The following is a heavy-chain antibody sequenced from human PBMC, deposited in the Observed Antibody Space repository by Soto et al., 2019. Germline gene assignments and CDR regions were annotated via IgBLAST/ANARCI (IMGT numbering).Heavy chain of an antibody. CDR1: GFTFDDYA. V-gene: IGHV3-9*01. CDR2: ISWNSGSI. D-gene: IGHD3-9*01. J-gene: IGHJ4*02. CDR3: AKEDSLGWLSTGYFDY. Sequence: GGSLRLSCAASGFTFDDYAMHWVRQAPGKGLEWVSGISWNSGSIGYADSVKGRFTISRDNAKNSLYLQMNSLRAEDTALYYCAKEDSLGWLSTGYFDYWGQGTLVTVSS.